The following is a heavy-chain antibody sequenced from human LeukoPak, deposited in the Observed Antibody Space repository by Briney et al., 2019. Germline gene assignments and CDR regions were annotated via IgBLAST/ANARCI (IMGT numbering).Heavy chain of an antibody. J-gene: IGHJ6*02. CDR1: GFSLSGYW. CDR3: TRVQAGRSGLMDV. CDR2: IGPDGTGI. V-gene: IGHV3-74*01. Sequence: PGGSLRLSCAASGFSLSGYWMHWVRQAPGKGLVWVSRIGPDGTGITYADSVKGRFTISRDIAKNTVYLQMNSLRAEDAALYYCTRVQAGRSGLMDVWGRGTTVTVCS.